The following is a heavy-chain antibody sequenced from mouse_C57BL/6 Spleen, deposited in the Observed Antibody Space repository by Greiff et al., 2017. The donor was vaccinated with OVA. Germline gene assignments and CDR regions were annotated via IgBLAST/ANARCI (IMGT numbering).Heavy chain of an antibody. CDR2: IDPSDSYT. CDR3: ARLGDYDYFDD. D-gene: IGHD2-4*01. J-gene: IGHJ2*01. Sequence: VQLQQSGAELVMPGASVKLSCKASGYTFTSYWMHWVKQRPGQGLEWIGEIDPSDSYTNYNQKFKGKSTLTVDKSSSTAYMQLSSLTSEDSAVYYCARLGDYDYFDDWGKGTTLTVSS. V-gene: IGHV1-69*01. CDR1: GYTFTSYW.